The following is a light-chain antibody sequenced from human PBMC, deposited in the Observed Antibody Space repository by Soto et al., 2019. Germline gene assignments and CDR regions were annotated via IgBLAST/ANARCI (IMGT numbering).Light chain of an antibody. CDR1: QIVGGDT. J-gene: IGKJ5*01. Sequence: EIVLTQSPDTLSLSPGERATLSCRASQIVGGDTLAWFQQRPGQAPRLVIYGASNRAAGIPDRFSGSGSGTDFTLTVSRLEPEDFAMYYCQQYHWAPDTFGQGTRLEIK. V-gene: IGKV3-20*01. CDR3: QQYHWAPDT. CDR2: GAS.